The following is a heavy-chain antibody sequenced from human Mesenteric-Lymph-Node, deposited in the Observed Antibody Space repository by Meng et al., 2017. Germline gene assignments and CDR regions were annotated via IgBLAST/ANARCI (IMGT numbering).Heavy chain of an antibody. Sequence: GESLKISCAASGFTFSSYWMHWVRQAPGKGLEWVSRLKSDGSSTNYADSVKGRFTISRDNAKSTLFLQMNSLRAEDTAVYYCARVIYYDSSGYSTAHRGLFDYWGQGTLVTVSS. V-gene: IGHV3-74*01. J-gene: IGHJ4*02. CDR3: ARVIYYDSSGYSTAHRGLFDY. CDR2: LKSDGSST. D-gene: IGHD3-22*01. CDR1: GFTFSSYW.